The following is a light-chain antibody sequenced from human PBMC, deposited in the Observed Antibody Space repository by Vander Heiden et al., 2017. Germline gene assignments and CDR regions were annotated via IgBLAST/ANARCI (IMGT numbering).Light chain of an antibody. J-gene: IGLJ1*01. V-gene: IGLV3-1*01. CDR1: KLGDKY. CDR2: QDS. Sequence: SYELTQPPSVSVSPGQTASITCSGDKLGDKYACWYQQKPGQSPVLVIYQDSKRPSGIPERFSGSNSGNTATLTISGTQAMDEADYYCQAWDSSTVRYVFGTGTKVTVL. CDR3: QAWDSSTVRYV.